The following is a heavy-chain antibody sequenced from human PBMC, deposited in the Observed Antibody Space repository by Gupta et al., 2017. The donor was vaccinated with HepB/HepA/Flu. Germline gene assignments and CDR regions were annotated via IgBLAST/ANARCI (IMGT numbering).Heavy chain of an antibody. CDR2: LNPNSGGT. D-gene: IGHD5-12*01. V-gene: IGHV1-2*02. Sequence: QVQLVQSGTAVKKPGASVRVSCKASGYNFTDSSLHWLRQAPGHGLGWMGWLNPNSGGTNYAQKFQGRATLTRDTSISAAYMEVNTLRSDDTAIYYCARGTRRGGNIVPFYFWGQGTLVTVSS. CDR1: GYNFTDSS. CDR3: ARGTRRGGNIVPFYF. J-gene: IGHJ4*02.